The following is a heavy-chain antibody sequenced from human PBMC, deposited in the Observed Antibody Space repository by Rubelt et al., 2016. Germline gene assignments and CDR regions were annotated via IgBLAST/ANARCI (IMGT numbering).Heavy chain of an antibody. CDR3: ARHRPDY. V-gene: IGHV3-53*01. J-gene: IGHJ4*02. CDR2: IYSGGST. Sequence: GRGLEWVSVIYSGGSTYYADSVKGRFTISRDNSKNTLYLQMNSLRAEDTAVYYCARHRPDYWGQGILVTVSS.